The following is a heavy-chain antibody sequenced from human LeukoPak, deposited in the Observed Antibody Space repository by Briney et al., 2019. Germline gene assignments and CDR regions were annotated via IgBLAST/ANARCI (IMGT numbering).Heavy chain of an antibody. V-gene: IGHV3-48*04. CDR1: GFIFNNFG. CDR2: INIGGTNT. CDR3: ATDGAGFDT. Sequence: GGSLRLSCAASGFIFNNFGMTWVRQAPGKGLEWLSYINIGGTNTHYADSVKGRFTISRDNAKKSLYLEMNNLRAEDTAVYYCATDGAGFDTWGQGVLVTVSS. J-gene: IGHJ5*02.